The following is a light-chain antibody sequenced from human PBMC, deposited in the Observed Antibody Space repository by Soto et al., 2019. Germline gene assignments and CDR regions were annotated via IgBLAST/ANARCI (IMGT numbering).Light chain of an antibody. V-gene: IGLV2-14*01. J-gene: IGLJ1*01. CDR1: SSDVGGYNY. CDR3: SSYTSSSPYV. Sequence: QPALAQPASVSGSPGQSITISCTGTSSDVGGYNYVSWYQQHPGKAPKLMIYEVSNRPSGVSNRFSGSKSGNTASLTISGLQAEDEADYYCSSYTSSSPYVFATGTKVTGL. CDR2: EVS.